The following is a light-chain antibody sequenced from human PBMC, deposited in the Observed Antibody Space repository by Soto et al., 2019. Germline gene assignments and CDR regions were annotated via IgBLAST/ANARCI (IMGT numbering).Light chain of an antibody. CDR3: QQYNGYSRT. J-gene: IGKJ1*01. Sequence: DIQMTQSPSTLSASVGDRVTITCRASQSISDSLAWYQQKPGKAPDLLISDVSSLERGVASRFSGSGSGTEFTLTISSMQPDDFATYYCQQYNGYSRTVGQGTKVDSK. CDR2: DVS. CDR1: QSISDS. V-gene: IGKV1-5*01.